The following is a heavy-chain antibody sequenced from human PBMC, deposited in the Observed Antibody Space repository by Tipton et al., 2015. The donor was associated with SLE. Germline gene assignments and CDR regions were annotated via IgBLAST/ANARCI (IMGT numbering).Heavy chain of an antibody. CDR3: ARRASSGYYSGLWYFDL. CDR1: GGSIGGSSYY. Sequence: TLSLTCAVSGGSIGGSSYYWGWIRQSPGKGLEWIGSLYHSGSTYYNPSLKSRVTISVDTSKNQFSLKLSSVTAADTAVYYCARRASSGYYSGLWYFDLWGRGTLVTVSS. CDR2: LYHSGST. D-gene: IGHD3-22*01. J-gene: IGHJ2*01. V-gene: IGHV4-39*07.